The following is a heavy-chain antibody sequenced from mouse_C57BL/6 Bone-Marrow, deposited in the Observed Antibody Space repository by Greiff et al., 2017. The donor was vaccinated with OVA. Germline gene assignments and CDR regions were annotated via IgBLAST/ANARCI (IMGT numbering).Heavy chain of an antibody. V-gene: IGHV1-15*01. J-gene: IGHJ3*01. CDR2: IDPETGGT. D-gene: IGHD3-1*01. Sequence: VQLQQSGAELVRPGASVTLSCKASGYTFTDYEMHWVKQTPVHGLEWIGAIDPETGGTAYNQKFKGKAILTADKSSSTAYMELRSLTSEDSAVYYCKRKRKRAFAYGGQGTLVTVSA. CDR3: KRKRKRAFAY. CDR1: GYTFTDYE.